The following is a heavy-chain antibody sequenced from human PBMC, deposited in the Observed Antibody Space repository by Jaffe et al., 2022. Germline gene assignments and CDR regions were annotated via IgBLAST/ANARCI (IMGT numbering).Heavy chain of an antibody. D-gene: IGHD2-8*01. CDR2: IKQDGSEK. CDR3: ASVSQRKGVKYFQH. V-gene: IGHV3-7*05. CDR1: GFTFSSYW. Sequence: EVQLVESGGGLVQPGGSLRLSCAASGFTFSSYWMSWVRQAPGKGLEWVANIKQDGSEKYYVDSVKGRFTISRDNAKNSLYLQMNSLRAEDTAVYYCASVSQRKGVKYFQHWGQGTLVTVSS. J-gene: IGHJ1*01.